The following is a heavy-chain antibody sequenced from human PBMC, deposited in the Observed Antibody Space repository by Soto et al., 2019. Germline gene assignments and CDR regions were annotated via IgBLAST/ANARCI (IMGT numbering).Heavy chain of an antibody. Sequence: ASVKVYSKVSGYTLTELSMHWVRQAPGKGLEWMGGFDPEDGETIYAQKFQGRVTMTEDTSTDTAYMELSSLRSEDTAVYYCATEKVVSGSCYYSYYGMDVWGQGTTVTVSS. J-gene: IGHJ6*02. D-gene: IGHD1-26*01. V-gene: IGHV1-24*01. CDR2: FDPEDGET. CDR1: GYTLTELS. CDR3: ATEKVVSGSCYYSYYGMDV.